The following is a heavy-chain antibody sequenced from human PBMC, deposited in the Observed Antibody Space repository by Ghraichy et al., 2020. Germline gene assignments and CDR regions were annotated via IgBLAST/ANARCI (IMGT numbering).Heavy chain of an antibody. CDR1: GFTFSTYA. D-gene: IGHD1-7*01. Sequence: GGSLRLSCASSGFTFSTYAMSWVRQAPGKGLEWVSTISDSGGSTSYADSVKGRFTISRDNSKNTLYLKMNSLRAEDTAIYYCAKRGVIGTTRGGMDVWGQGTTVTVSS. CDR2: ISDSGGST. CDR3: AKRGVIGTTRGGMDV. J-gene: IGHJ6*02. V-gene: IGHV3-23*01.